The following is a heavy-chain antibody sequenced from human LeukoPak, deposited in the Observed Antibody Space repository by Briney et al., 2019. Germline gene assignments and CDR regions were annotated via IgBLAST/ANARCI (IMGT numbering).Heavy chain of an antibody. Sequence: GGSLRLSCAASGFTVSSNYMSWVRQAPGKGLEWVSVIYSGGSTYYADSVKGRFTISRDNSKNTLYLQMNSLRAEDTAVYYCASGGEYSSSSLVDYWGPGTLVTVSS. D-gene: IGHD6-6*01. V-gene: IGHV3-66*01. CDR1: GFTVSSNY. CDR3: ASGGEYSSSSLVDY. J-gene: IGHJ4*02. CDR2: IYSGGST.